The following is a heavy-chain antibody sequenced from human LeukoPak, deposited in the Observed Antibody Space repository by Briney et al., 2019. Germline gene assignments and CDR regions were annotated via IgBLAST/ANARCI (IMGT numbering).Heavy chain of an antibody. CDR3: AKSRGDTMVRGVITLFDY. D-gene: IGHD3-10*01. Sequence: PGGSLRLSCAASGFTFSSYAMSWVRQAPGKGLEWVSAISGSGGSTYYADSVKGRFTISRDNSKNTLYLQMNSLRAEDTAVYYCAKSRGDTMVRGVITLFDYWGQGTLVTVSS. J-gene: IGHJ4*02. CDR2: ISGSGGST. V-gene: IGHV3-23*01. CDR1: GFTFSSYA.